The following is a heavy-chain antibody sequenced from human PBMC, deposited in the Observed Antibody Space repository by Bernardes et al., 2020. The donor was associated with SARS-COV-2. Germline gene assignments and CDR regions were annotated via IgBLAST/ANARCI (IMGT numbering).Heavy chain of an antibody. CDR3: AKDSVGLDGSGYYQYYFDY. CDR2: IGGSGGNT. D-gene: IGHD3-22*01. CDR1: GFTFSTYA. J-gene: IGHJ4*02. V-gene: IGHV3-23*01. Sequence: GGSLKLSCAASGFTFSTYAMTWVRQAPGKGLEWVSTIGGSGGNTYYADSVKGRFTISRDNSKNTLFLQMNSLRAEDTAVYYCAKDSVGLDGSGYYQYYFDYWGQGTLVTVSS.